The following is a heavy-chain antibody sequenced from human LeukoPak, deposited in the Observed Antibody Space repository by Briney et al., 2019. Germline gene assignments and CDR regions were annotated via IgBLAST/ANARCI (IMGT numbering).Heavy chain of an antibody. CDR3: ARVGVTIFGVVLDY. CDR1: GGSISSGGYY. J-gene: IGHJ4*02. CDR2: IYYSGST. V-gene: IGHV4-31*03. Sequence: SETLSLTCTVSGGSISSGGYYWSWIRQHPGKGLEWIGYIYYSGSTYYNPSLKSRVTISVDTSKNQFSLKLSSVTAADTAVYYCARVGVTIFGVVLDYWGQGTLVTVSS. D-gene: IGHD3-3*01.